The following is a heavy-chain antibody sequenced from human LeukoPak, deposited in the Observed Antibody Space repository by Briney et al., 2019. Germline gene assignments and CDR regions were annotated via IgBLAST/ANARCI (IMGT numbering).Heavy chain of an antibody. CDR3: AHFKGGSFDF. CDR1: GGSISSYY. Sequence: SETLSLTCTVSGGSISSYYWNWIRQPPGKGLEWIGSIYYSGNTYYNPSLKSRVTISVDTSKNQFSLKLTSVSAADTAVYYCAHFKGGSFDFWGQGTMVTVSS. D-gene: IGHD1-26*01. CDR2: IYYSGNT. V-gene: IGHV4-59*05. J-gene: IGHJ3*01.